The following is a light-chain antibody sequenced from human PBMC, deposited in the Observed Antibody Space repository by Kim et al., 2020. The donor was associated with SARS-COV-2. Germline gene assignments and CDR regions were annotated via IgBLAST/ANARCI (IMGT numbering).Light chain of an antibody. CDR3: CSYAGNYIIL. J-gene: IGLJ2*01. CDR1: SSVVGGYSY. Sequence: GHTVTISCTGTSSVVGGYSYVSWYQQHPGKAPKVMIYDVTKRPSGVPDRFSGSKFGSTASLTISGLQIDDEADYYCCSYAGNYIILFGGGTQLTVL. V-gene: IGLV2-11*03. CDR2: DVT.